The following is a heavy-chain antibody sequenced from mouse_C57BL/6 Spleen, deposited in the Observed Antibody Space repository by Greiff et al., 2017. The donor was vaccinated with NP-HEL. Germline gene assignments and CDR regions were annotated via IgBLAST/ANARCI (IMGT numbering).Heavy chain of an antibody. V-gene: IGHV1-39*01. Sequence: EVQLQQSGPELVKPGASVKISCKASGYSFTDYNMNWVKQSNGKSLEWIGVINPNYGTTSYNQKFKGKATLTVDQSSSTAYMQLNSLSSEASAVYYCASSTWYSNSSYAIAYWGQGTSVTVSS. D-gene: IGHD2-5*01. CDR3: ASSTWYSNSSYAIAY. J-gene: IGHJ4*01. CDR1: GYSFTDYN. CDR2: INPNYGTT.